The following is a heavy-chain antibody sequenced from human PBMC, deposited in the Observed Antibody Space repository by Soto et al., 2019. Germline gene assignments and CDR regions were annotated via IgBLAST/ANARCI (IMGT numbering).Heavy chain of an antibody. V-gene: IGHV1-69*01. CDR3: ARAHSSSRGVDGPFSDD. CDR1: GGSFSTFG. J-gene: IGHJ4*02. Sequence: QVQLVQSGAEVKKPWSSVKVSCKTSGGSFSTFGITWVRQVPGHGLEWVGGIIPIYGVTNYAQKYQGRVTMTADEFTGTAHMKLTSLKSEDTAVYYCARAHSSSRGVDGPFSDDWGQGTLVTVSS. CDR2: IIPIYGVT. D-gene: IGHD6-19*01.